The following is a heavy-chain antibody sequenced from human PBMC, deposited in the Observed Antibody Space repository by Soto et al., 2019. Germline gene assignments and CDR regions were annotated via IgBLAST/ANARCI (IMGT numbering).Heavy chain of an antibody. D-gene: IGHD1-20*01. CDR3: ARGANNWNYGYGMDV. J-gene: IGHJ6*02. CDR1: GFTFNSYE. V-gene: IGHV3-48*03. CDR2: ISSSGSTI. Sequence: TGGSLTLSCAASGFTFNSYEMNWVRQAPGKGLEWVSYISSSGSTIYYADSVKGRFTISRDNAKNSLYLQMNSLRAEDTAVYYCARGANNWNYGYGMDVWGQGTTVTVSS.